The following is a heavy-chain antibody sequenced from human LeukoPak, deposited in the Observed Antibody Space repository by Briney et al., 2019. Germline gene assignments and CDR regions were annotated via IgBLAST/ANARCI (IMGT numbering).Heavy chain of an antibody. Sequence: GRSLRLSCAASEFTFSSYGMHWVRQAPGKGLEWVALITYDGSNKYYADSVKDRFTISRDNSKNTLYLQMNSLRPEDTAVYYCTREYYYGSGSYYNGYWGQGTLVTVSS. V-gene: IGHV3-30*03. CDR3: TREYYYGSGSYYNGY. CDR1: EFTFSSYG. CDR2: ITYDGSNK. J-gene: IGHJ4*02. D-gene: IGHD3-10*01.